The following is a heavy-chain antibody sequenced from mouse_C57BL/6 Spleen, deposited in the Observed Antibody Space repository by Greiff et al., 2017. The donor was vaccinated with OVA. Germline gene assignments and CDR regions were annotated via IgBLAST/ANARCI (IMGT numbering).Heavy chain of an antibody. Sequence: VQRVESGPGLVQPSQSLSITCTVSGFSLTSYGVHWVRQSPGKGLEWLGVIWSGGSTDYNAAFISRLSISKDNSKSQVFFKMNSLQADDTAIYYCARESPYYGNLDYWGQGTTLTVSS. CDR2: IWSGGST. CDR1: GFSLTSYG. J-gene: IGHJ2*01. D-gene: IGHD2-1*01. CDR3: ARESPYYGNLDY. V-gene: IGHV2-2*01.